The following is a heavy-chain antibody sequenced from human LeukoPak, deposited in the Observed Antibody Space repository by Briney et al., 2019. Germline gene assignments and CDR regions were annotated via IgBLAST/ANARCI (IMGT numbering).Heavy chain of an antibody. D-gene: IGHD2-2*01. CDR1: GFTFSDYY. V-gene: IGHV3-53*01. CDR2: IYNDGRT. CDR3: ARESGYAVGDF. J-gene: IGHJ4*02. Sequence: GGSLRLSCAASGFTFSDYYMSWIRQAPGKGLEWASVIYNDGRTYCADSVKGRFIISKDISKNTLYLQMNNLRADDTALYYCARESGYAVGDFWGRGTLVTVSS.